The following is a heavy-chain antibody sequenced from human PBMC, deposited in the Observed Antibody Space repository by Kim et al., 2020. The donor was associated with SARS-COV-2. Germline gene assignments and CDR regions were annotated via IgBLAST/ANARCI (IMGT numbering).Heavy chain of an antibody. Sequence: GGSLRLSCVASGFTFEDYGMSWVRQAPGKGLEWVSGIKRNSDSTVYVDSVKGRFSISRDNAKKYLYLQINSLRAEDTAFCHCVRGYVAGPFDLWGQGIRVTVSS. J-gene: IGHJ4*02. D-gene: IGHD3-16*01. CDR3: VRGYVAGPFDL. CDR2: IKRNSDST. CDR1: GFTFEDYG. V-gene: IGHV3-20*01.